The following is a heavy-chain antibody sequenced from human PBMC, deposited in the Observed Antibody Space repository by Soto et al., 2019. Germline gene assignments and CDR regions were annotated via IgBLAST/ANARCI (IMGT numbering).Heavy chain of an antibody. CDR1: GDSMTSGDYS. V-gene: IGHV4-30-2*01. CDR2: IYRTGST. CDR3: ARGDYQYSIDY. J-gene: IGHJ4*02. D-gene: IGHD2-2*01. Sequence: QLQLQESGSRLVKSSQTLSLTCTVSGDSMTSGDYSWSWIRQPPGKGLEWLGYIYRTGSTHYSPSLKSRVSISQDRSKNQFSLELTSVTAADTAVYYCARGDYQYSIDYWGQGTLVTVSS.